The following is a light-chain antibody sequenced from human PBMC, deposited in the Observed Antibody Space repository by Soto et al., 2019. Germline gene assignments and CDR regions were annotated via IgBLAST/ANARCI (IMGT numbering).Light chain of an antibody. Sequence: AIRMTQSPSSLSASTGDRVTITCRASQGISSYLAWYQQKPGKAPKLLIYAASTLQSGVPSRFSGSGSGTDFTLTISCLQSEDFAVYYCQQRSSYWRTFGQGTKVDIK. V-gene: IGKV1-8*01. CDR2: AAS. CDR1: QGISSY. CDR3: QQRSSYWRT. J-gene: IGKJ1*01.